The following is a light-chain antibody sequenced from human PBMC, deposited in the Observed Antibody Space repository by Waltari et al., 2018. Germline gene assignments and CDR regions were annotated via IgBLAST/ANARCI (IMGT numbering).Light chain of an antibody. Sequence: QSPSSLSASTGDRVTITCRASQGISSYLAWYQQKPGKAPKLLIYAASTLQSGVPSRFSGSGSGTDFTLTISCLQSEDFATYYCQQYYSYQWTFGQGTKVEIK. CDR2: AAS. V-gene: IGKV1-8*01. CDR1: QGISSY. CDR3: QQYYSYQWT. J-gene: IGKJ1*01.